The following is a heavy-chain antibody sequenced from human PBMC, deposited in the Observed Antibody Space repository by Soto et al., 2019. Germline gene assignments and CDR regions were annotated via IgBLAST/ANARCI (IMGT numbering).Heavy chain of an antibody. D-gene: IGHD1-26*01. CDR3: ARRASR. V-gene: IGHV3-48*03. CDR1: GFTFSISE. Sequence: EVQLVESGGGLIQPGGSLRLSCAASGFTFSISEMYWVRQAPGKGLEWVSYIHPSGQPIFYADSVKGRFTISRDNAKNSLYLQMGSLSAEDAAVYYCARRASRWGQGTMVTVSS. CDR2: IHPSGQPI. J-gene: IGHJ3*01.